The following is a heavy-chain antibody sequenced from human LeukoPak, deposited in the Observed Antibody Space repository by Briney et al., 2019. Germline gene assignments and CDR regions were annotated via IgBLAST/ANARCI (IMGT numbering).Heavy chain of an antibody. CDR1: GDSVSSNSAA. D-gene: IGHD6-19*01. CDR3: AARYSSGWYLFPDGMDV. V-gene: IGHV6-1*01. CDR2: TYYRSKWYN. Sequence: SQTLSLTCAISGDSVSSNSAAWNWIRQSPSRGLEWLGRTYYRSKWYNDYAVSVKSRITINPDTSKNQFSLQLNSVTPEDTAVYYCAARYSSGWYLFPDGMDVWGQGTTVTASS. J-gene: IGHJ6*02.